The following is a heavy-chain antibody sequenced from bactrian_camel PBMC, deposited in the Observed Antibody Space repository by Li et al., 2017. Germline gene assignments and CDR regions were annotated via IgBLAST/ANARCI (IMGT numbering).Heavy chain of an antibody. D-gene: IGHD1*01. CDR1: GHSRGSNC. J-gene: IGHJ4*01. CDR2: IRRSGGET. V-gene: IGHV3-3*01. CDR3: AGDRYYCGLSPVGYDDNY. Sequence: VQLVESGGGSVQTGGSLRLSCVVSGHSRGSNCVGWYRLPPGRAPAEREGIAAIRRSGGETWYADSVKGRFTISKDSANATLYLEMNSLRPKDTGMYVCAGDRYYCGLSPVGYDDNYWAQGTQVTVS.